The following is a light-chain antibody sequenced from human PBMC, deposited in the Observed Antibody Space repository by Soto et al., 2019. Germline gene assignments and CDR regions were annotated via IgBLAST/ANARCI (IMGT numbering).Light chain of an antibody. CDR2: EVS. Sequence: QSALTQPASVSGSPGQSITISCTGTSSDVGGYKYVSWYQQHPGKAPKLMIYEVSNRPSGVSNRFSGSKSGDTASLTISGLQAEDEAEYSCFSYSTSSSLYVFGSGTKVTVL. CDR3: FSYSTSSSLYV. J-gene: IGLJ1*01. V-gene: IGLV2-14*01. CDR1: SSDVGGYKY.